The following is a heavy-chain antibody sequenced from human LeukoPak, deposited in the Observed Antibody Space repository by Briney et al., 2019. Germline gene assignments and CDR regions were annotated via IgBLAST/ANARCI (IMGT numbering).Heavy chain of an antibody. CDR3: ARYDFWSGYHEGY. V-gene: IGHV1-2*02. CDR2: INPSSGGT. D-gene: IGHD3-3*01. J-gene: IGHJ4*02. Sequence: GASVKVSCKASGYTFTGYYMHWVRQAPGQGLEWMGWINPSSGGTNYAQKFQGRVTMTRDTSISTAYMELSRLRSDDTAVYYCARYDFWSGYHEGYWGQGTLVTVSS. CDR1: GYTFTGYY.